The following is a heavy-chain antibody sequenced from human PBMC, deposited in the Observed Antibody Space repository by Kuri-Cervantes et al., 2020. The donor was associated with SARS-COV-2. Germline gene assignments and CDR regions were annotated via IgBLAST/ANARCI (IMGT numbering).Heavy chain of an antibody. Sequence: SETLSLTCTVSGGSISSYYWSWIRQPAGKGLEWIGRIYTSGSTNYNPSLKSRVTMSVDTSKNQFSLKLSSVTAADTAVYYCARSTGIVVVPAAIWDYFDYWGQGTLVTVSS. D-gene: IGHD2-2*01. CDR1: GGSISSYY. V-gene: IGHV4-4*07. J-gene: IGHJ4*02. CDR2: IYTSGST. CDR3: ARSTGIVVVPAAIWDYFDY.